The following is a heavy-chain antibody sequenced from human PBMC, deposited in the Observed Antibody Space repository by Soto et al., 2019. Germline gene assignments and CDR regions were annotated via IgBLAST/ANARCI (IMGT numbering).Heavy chain of an antibody. Sequence: PGGSLRLSCAASGFTFSSYAMHWVRQAPGKGLEWVAVISYDGSNKYYADSVKGRFTISRDNSKNTLYLQMNSLRAEDTAVYYCARDVAVAGHIRNYYYYYGMDVWGQGTTVTVS. D-gene: IGHD6-19*01. V-gene: IGHV3-30-3*01. J-gene: IGHJ6*02. CDR2: ISYDGSNK. CDR3: ARDVAVAGHIRNYYYYYGMDV. CDR1: GFTFSSYA.